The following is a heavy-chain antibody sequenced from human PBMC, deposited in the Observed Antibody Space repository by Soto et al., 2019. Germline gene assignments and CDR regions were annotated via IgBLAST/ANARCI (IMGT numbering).Heavy chain of an antibody. CDR3: AHRPRGYAYYFDY. J-gene: IGHJ4*02. D-gene: IGHD5-12*01. CDR1: GFSLRTRGVA. CDR2: IYWDEDK. Sequence: QITLKESGPTLVKPTQTLTLTCTFSGFSLRTRGVAVGWFRQPPGKALEWLALIYWDEDKWYSPSLKSRLTIADDTSKNQVVLTMTHVDPVDTATCYCAHRPRGYAYYFDYWGQGILVTVSS. V-gene: IGHV2-5*02.